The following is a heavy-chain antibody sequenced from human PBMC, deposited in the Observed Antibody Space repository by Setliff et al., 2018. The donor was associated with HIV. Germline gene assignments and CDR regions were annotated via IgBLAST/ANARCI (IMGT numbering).Heavy chain of an antibody. J-gene: IGHJ4*02. CDR3: ARDVGYCTATSCQTGFDY. CDR1: GYTFTSHF. Sequence: ASVKVSCKASGYTFTSHFMHWMRQAPGQGLEWMGWINLNSGDTNSAHHLQGRVTLTRDTSISTAHMELRGLRSDDTAVYYCARDVGYCTATSCQTGFDYWGQGTLVTVSS. V-gene: IGHV1-2*02. CDR2: INLNSGDT. D-gene: IGHD2-8*02.